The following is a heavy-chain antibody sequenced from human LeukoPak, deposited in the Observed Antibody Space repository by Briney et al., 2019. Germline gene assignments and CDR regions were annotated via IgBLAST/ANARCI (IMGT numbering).Heavy chain of an antibody. Sequence: GGSLRLSCAASGFTFSSYAMHWVRQAPGKGLEWVAVISYDGSNKYYADSVKGRFTISRDNSKNTLYLQMNSLGAEDTAVYYCARNYYDSSGYYPGLDYWGQGTLVTVSS. CDR1: GFTFSSYA. CDR3: ARNYYDSSGYYPGLDY. D-gene: IGHD3-22*01. CDR2: ISYDGSNK. J-gene: IGHJ4*02. V-gene: IGHV3-30-3*01.